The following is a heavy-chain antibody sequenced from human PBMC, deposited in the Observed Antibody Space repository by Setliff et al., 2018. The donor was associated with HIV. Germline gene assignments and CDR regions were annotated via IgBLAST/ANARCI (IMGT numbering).Heavy chain of an antibody. CDR2: IYYSGST. CDR1: GGSISSYY. D-gene: IGHD3-16*01. V-gene: IGHV4-59*08. J-gene: IGHJ6*03. CDR3: ARHAPYPPWAYYYCYMDV. Sequence: SETLSLTCTVSGGSISSYYWSWIRQPPGKGLEWIGYIYYSGSTNYNPSLKSRVTTSVDTSKNQFSLKLSSVTAADTAVYYCARHAPYPPWAYYYCYMDVWGKGTTVTVSS.